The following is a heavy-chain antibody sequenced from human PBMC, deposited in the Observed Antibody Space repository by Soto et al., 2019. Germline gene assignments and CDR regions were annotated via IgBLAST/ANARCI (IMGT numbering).Heavy chain of an antibody. V-gene: IGHV1-69*13. CDR2: IIPIFDTA. D-gene: IGHD5-18*01. Sequence: GSSGKVCCKASGGTFSRYASSWVRQAPGRGLEWMGGIIPIFDTANYAQKFQGRVTITADESTSTAYLELSSLRAEDTAVYYCASTYVDTAMVPNDYWGQVTLVTVSS. CDR3: ASTYVDTAMVPNDY. J-gene: IGHJ4*02. CDR1: GGTFSRYA.